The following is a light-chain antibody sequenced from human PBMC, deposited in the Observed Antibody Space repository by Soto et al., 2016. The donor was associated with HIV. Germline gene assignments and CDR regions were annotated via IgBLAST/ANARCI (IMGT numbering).Light chain of an antibody. CDR1: QSLVDGYGITY. V-gene: IGKV2-30*01. CDR3: VQGTHWPRT. Sequence: VMAQSPLSLPVTLGQAASIYCNSSQSLVDGYGITYLNRFHQRPGQSPRRLFFRVSKRDSGVPDRFSGSGSGTAFTLRIGRVEPEDVGTYYCVQGTHWPRTFGQGTKVEIK. J-gene: IGKJ1*01. CDR2: RVS.